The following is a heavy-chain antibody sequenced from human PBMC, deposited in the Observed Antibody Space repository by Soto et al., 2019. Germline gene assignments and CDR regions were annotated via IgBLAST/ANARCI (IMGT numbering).Heavy chain of an antibody. CDR1: GGAFSSYA. V-gene: IGHV1-69*13. CDR3: ASSVAKYYYYGMDV. CDR2: IIPIFGTA. J-gene: IGHJ6*02. D-gene: IGHD5-12*01. Sequence: SVKVSCKASGGAFSSYAISWVRQAPGQGLEWMGGIIPIFGTANYAQKFQGRVTITADESTSTAYMELSSLRSEDTAVYYCASSVAKYYYYGMDVWGQGTTVTVSS.